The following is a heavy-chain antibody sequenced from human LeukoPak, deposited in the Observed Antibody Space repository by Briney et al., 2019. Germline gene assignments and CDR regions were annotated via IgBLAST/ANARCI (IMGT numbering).Heavy chain of an antibody. CDR3: ARWDSLGASFDY. CDR1: GGTFSSYA. V-gene: IGHV1-69*04. J-gene: IGHJ4*02. CDR2: IIPILGIA. D-gene: IGHD1-26*01. Sequence: SVKVSCKASGGTFSSYAISWVRQAPGQGLEWMGRIIPILGIANYAQKFQGRVTITADKSTSTAYMELSSLRSEDTAVYCCARWDSLGASFDYWGQGTLVTVSS.